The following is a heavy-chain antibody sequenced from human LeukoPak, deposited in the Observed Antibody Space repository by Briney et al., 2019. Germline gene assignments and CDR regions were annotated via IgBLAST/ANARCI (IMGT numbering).Heavy chain of an antibody. CDR2: INSSSTEI. CDR3: ARDQSLDFTLDY. V-gene: IGHV3-21*01. D-gene: IGHD3-16*01. CDR1: GFTFSSYA. J-gene: IGHJ4*02. Sequence: PGGSLRLSCAASGFTFSSYAMHWVRQAPGKGLEWVAAINSSSTEIYYADSVKGRFTISRDNAKNSLYLQMNSLRAEDTALYYCARDQSLDFTLDYWGQGTLVTVSS.